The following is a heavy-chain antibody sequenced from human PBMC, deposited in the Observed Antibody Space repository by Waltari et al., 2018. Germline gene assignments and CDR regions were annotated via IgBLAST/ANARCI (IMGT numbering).Heavy chain of an antibody. J-gene: IGHJ6*03. CDR3: ARVSPCDRGPQQLWCRGDYYYYMDV. CDR2: INPNSGGT. D-gene: IGHD5-18*01. CDR1: GYTFTGYY. V-gene: IGHV1-2*06. Sequence: QVQLVQSGAEVKKPGASVKVSCKASGYTFTGYYMHWVRQAPGQGLEWMGRINPNSGGTNYAQKFQGRVTMTRDTSISTAYMELSRLRSDDTAVYYCARVSPCDRGPQQLWCRGDYYYYMDVWGKGTTVTVSS.